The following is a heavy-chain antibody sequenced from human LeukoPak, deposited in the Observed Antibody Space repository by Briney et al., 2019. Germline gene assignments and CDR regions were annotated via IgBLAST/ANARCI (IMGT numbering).Heavy chain of an antibody. CDR1: GFTFSDYY. CDR2: ISSSGSTI. J-gene: IGHJ3*02. Sequence: GGSLRLSCAASGFTFSDYYMSWIRQAPGKGLEWVSYISSSGSTIYYADSVKGRFTISRDDAKNSLYLQMNSLRAEDTAVYYCARDLPWGSPDAFDIWGQGTMVTVSS. V-gene: IGHV3-11*01. D-gene: IGHD7-27*01. CDR3: ARDLPWGSPDAFDI.